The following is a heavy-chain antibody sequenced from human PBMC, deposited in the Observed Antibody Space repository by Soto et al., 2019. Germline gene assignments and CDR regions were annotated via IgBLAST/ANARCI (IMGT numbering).Heavy chain of an antibody. J-gene: IGHJ4*02. Sequence: PSETLSRTCTVSGDSMSKYCWSWSRQPAGKGLEWIGRIYTSGSTNYNPSLKSRVNMSIDTSNNHFSLNLKSVTAADAAVYYCASTVGAAYYFDFWGQGALVTVSS. CDR1: GDSMSKYC. CDR2: IYTSGST. V-gene: IGHV4-4*07. CDR3: ASTVGAAYYFDF. D-gene: IGHD1-26*01.